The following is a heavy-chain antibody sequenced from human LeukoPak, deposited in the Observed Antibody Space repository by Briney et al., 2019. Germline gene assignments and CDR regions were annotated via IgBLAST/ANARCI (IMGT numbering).Heavy chain of an antibody. J-gene: IGHJ4*02. CDR2: VKGDGVTT. V-gene: IGHV3-43*02. CDR1: GFTFTTHN. CDR3: VRDTGSGWDFDY. Sequence: PGGSLRLSCEASGFTFTTHNMSWVRQAPGKGLEWVSLVKGDGVTTDYANSVKGQFTVSRDNSKNSLYLQMSNLRTEDTALYYCVRDTGSGWDFDYWGQGTLVTVSS. D-gene: IGHD6-19*01.